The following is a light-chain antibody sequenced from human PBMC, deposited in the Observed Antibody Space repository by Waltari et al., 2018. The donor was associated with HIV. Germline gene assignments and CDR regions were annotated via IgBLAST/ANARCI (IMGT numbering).Light chain of an antibody. CDR1: NTDVGGYNY. V-gene: IGLV2-14*03. CDR3: SSYTSSSTRV. J-gene: IGLJ3*02. Sequence: QSALTQPASVSGSPGQSITISCTGTNTDVGGYNYVSWYQQHPGKAPKLMIYDVRNRRSGVSNRFAGSKSGNTASLTISGLQAEDEADYYCSSYTSSSTRVFGGGTKLTVL. CDR2: DVR.